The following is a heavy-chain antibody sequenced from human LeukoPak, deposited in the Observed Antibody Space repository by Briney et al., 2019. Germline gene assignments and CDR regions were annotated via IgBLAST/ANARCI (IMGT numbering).Heavy chain of an antibody. CDR3: ATSSKLGSYNWFDP. D-gene: IGHD3-10*01. CDR2: IDHSGST. CDR1: GASFSNYY. Sequence: SETLSLTCAVYGASFSNYYWSWIRQPPGKGLEWIGEIDHSGSTKCNPSLKGRVTISLDTSKNQFSLDLTSVTAADTGVYYCATSSKLGSYNWFDPWGQGTLVTVSS. V-gene: IGHV4-34*01. J-gene: IGHJ5*02.